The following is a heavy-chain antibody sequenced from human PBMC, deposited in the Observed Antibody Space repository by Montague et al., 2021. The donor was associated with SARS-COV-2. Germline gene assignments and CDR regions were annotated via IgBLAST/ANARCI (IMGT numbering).Heavy chain of an antibody. CDR1: SGSFRGYY. J-gene: IGHJ6*02. Sequence: SETLSLTCAVSSGSFRGYYWSWIRQPPGKGLEWIGEINHSGSTTYNPSXXSRVSISVDTSNKQFSLKVTSVTAADTAVYHCARLGAITLVRGITKADFSNYGMDVWGQGTTVTVSS. V-gene: IGHV4-34*01. D-gene: IGHD3-10*01. CDR2: INHSGST. CDR3: ARLGAITLVRGITKADFSNYGMDV.